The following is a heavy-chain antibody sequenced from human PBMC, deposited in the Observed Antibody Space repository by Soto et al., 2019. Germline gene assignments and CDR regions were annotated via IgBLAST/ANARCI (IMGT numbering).Heavy chain of an antibody. J-gene: IGHJ6*03. Sequence: QVQLQQSGPVLVKPSQTLSLTCDISGDSVSSNSAGWNWIRQTPSRGLEWLGRTYYRSKWYNNYAVSVKSRVSVNTDTVKNQCALQLNSVTPEDTAVYYCARGSWDDVSGHYYMDVWGKGTPVTVSS. CDR2: TYYRSKWYN. D-gene: IGHD1-1*01. CDR3: ARGSWDDVSGHYYMDV. V-gene: IGHV6-1*01. CDR1: GDSVSSNSAG.